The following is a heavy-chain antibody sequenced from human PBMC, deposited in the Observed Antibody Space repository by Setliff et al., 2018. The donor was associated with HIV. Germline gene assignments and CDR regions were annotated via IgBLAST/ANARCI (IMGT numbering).Heavy chain of an antibody. D-gene: IGHD6-13*01. CDR1: GGSFSGYY. V-gene: IGHV4-34*01. J-gene: IGHJ4*02. CDR2: INHSGRT. CDR3: ARESPSSSWFYFDF. Sequence: SETLSLTCAVYGGSFSGYYWTWIRQTPGKGLEWIGEINHSGRTNYNPSLKSRVTISADTSKNQFSLKLGSVTAADTAVYYCARESPSSSWFYFDFWGQGTLVTVSS.